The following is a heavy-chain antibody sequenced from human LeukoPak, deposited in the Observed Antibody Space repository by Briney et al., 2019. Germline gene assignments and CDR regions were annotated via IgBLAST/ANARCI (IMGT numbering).Heavy chain of an antibody. CDR2: ISAYNGNT. CDR1: GYTFTSYG. J-gene: IGHJ4*02. Sequence: ASVKVSCKASGYTFTSYGISWVRQAPGQGLEWMGWISAYNGNTNYAQKLQGRVTMTTDTSTSTAYMELRSLRSDDTDVYYCARDRRAIATPGQYYFDYWGQGILVTVSS. V-gene: IGHV1-18*01. CDR3: ARDRRAIATPGQYYFDY. D-gene: IGHD6-13*01.